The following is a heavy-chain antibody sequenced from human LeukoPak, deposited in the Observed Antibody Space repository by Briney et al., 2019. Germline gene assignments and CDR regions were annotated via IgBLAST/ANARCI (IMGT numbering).Heavy chain of an antibody. J-gene: IGHJ4*02. Sequence: GESLRLSCAASGFTFRNSGMHWVRQALAKGLEWVAFIRYDGSIIYYADSLKGRFTISRDNSKNTQYLQMNSLRAEDTAVYYCAKDVNTGGDYFDHWGQGTLVTVSS. CDR3: AKDVNTGGDYFDH. V-gene: IGHV3-30*02. D-gene: IGHD1-14*01. CDR2: IRYDGSII. CDR1: GFTFRNSG.